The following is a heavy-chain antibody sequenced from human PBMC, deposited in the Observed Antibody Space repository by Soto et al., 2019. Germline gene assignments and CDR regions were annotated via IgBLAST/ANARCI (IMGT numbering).Heavy chain of an antibody. Sequence: ASVKVSCKVSGYALTELSMHWLRQAPGKGLEWMGGFDPEDGETIYAQKFQGRVTMTEDTSTDTAYVELSSLRSEDTAVYYCATTYCSSTSCSHSNYYYYMDVWGKGTTVTVSS. CDR2: FDPEDGET. CDR1: GYALTELS. D-gene: IGHD2-2*01. CDR3: ATTYCSSTSCSHSNYYYYMDV. V-gene: IGHV1-24*01. J-gene: IGHJ6*03.